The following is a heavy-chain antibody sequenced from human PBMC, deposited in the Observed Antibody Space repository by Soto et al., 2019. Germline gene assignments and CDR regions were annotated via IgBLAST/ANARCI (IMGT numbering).Heavy chain of an antibody. J-gene: IGHJ6*02. CDR2: ISYEGRYT. CDR3: AKDLHWFAMDV. Sequence: PGGSLRLSCVGSGFTFNNYGIHWVRQAPGKGLEWVAVISYEGRYTSSGDSVQGRFTISRDNSMNTLYLQMNSLRADDTAIYYCAKDLHWFAMDVWGQGTTVTVSS. V-gene: IGHV3-30*18. D-gene: IGHD3-10*01. CDR1: GFTFNNYG.